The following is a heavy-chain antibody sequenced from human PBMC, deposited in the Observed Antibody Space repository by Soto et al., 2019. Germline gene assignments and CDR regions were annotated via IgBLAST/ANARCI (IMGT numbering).Heavy chain of an antibody. CDR2: ISGGGDNT. V-gene: IGHV3-23*01. J-gene: IGHJ5*02. CDR1: AFTFSRFA. CDR3: AKGLSGSGAYQWFDP. Sequence: EVQLLESGGGLVQPGGSLRLSCAASAFTFSRFAMSWVRQTPGNGLEWVSAISGGGDNTFYADSVKGRFTIPRDNSKNTLYLQMNGLRVEDTAVYYCAKGLSGSGAYQWFDPWGQGTLVTVSS. D-gene: IGHD3-10*01.